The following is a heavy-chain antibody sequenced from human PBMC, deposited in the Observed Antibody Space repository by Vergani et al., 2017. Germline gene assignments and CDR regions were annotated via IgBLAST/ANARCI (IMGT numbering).Heavy chain of an antibody. CDR2: INPNSGGT. J-gene: IGHJ4*02. V-gene: IGHV1-2*02. D-gene: IGHD6-19*01. CDR3: ARVYDSGWANGAMFYFDY. Sequence: QVQLVQSGAEVKKPGASVKVSCKASGYTFTGYYMHWVRQAPGQGLEWMGWINPNSGGTNYAQKLQGRVTMTTDTSTSTAYMELRSLRSDDTAVYYCARVYDSGWANGAMFYFDYWGQGTLVTVSS. CDR1: GYTFTGYY.